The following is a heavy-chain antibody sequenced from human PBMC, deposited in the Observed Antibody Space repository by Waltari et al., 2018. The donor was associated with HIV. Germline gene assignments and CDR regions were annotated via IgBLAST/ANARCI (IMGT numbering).Heavy chain of an antibody. CDR2: ISHIGST. V-gene: IGHV4-4*02. D-gene: IGHD3-10*01. J-gene: IGHJ6*03. Sequence: QVQLQESGPGLVKPSGTLSLTCAVSGGSISSNNWWSWVRQSPGKGLEWIGQISHIGSTNKNPSLRSRLTMSVDKSKNQFSLELTSVTAADTAVYYCAKDQVLGSSYYMDVWGIGTTVTVSS. CDR1: GGSISSNNW. CDR3: AKDQVLGSSYYMDV.